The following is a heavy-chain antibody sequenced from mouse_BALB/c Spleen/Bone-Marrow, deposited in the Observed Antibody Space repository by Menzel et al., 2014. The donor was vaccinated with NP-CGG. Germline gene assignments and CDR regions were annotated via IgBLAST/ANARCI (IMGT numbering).Heavy chain of an antibody. V-gene: IGHV3-2*02. CDR1: GYSITSDYA. Sequence: EVQLQQSGPGLVKPSQSLSLTCTVTGYSITSDYAWNWIRQFPGNKLEWMGYISYSANTNYNPSLKSRISITRDTSKNQFFLQLNSVTAEDTATYYCTRGTTAGFAYWGLGTLVIVSA. D-gene: IGHD1-2*01. CDR3: TRGTTAGFAY. J-gene: IGHJ3*01. CDR2: ISYSANT.